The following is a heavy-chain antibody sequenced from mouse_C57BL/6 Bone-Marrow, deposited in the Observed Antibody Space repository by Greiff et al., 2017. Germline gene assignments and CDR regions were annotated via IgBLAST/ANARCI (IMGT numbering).Heavy chain of an antibody. V-gene: IGHV1-81*01. CDR2: IYPRSGNT. D-gene: IGHD3-2*02. CDR3: ARQLRYFDY. CDR1: GYTFTSYG. Sequence: LVESGAELARPGASVKLSCKASGYTFTSYGISWVKQRTGQGLEWIGEIYPRSGNTYYNEKFKGKATLTADKSSSTAYMELRSLTSEDSAVYFCARQLRYFDYWGQGTTLTVSS. J-gene: IGHJ2*01.